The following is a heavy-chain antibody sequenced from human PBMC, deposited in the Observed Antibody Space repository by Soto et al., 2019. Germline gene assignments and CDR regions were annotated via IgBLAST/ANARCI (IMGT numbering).Heavy chain of an antibody. CDR3: ARAIRNQLLSDY. J-gene: IGHJ4*02. D-gene: IGHD1-26*01. Sequence: QVQLVQSGAEVKQPGASVKVSCRASGYTFTNYDISWVRQATGQGLEWMGWMNPDSANTGYAQKFQGRVTMTRDTSISTAYMELNSLTSEDTAVYYCARAIRNQLLSDYWGQGPLVTVSS. CDR1: GYTFTNYD. V-gene: IGHV1-8*01. CDR2: MNPDSANT.